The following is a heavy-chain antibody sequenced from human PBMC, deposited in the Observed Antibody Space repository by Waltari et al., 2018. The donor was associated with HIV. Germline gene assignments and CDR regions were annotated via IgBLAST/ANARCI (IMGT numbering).Heavy chain of an antibody. J-gene: IGHJ4*02. CDR1: GFTFSSYA. V-gene: IGHV3-23*01. Sequence: EVQLLESGGGLVQPGGSLRLSCAASGFTFSSYAMSWVRQAPGKGLEWFSAISGSGGSTYSADSVKGRFTISRDNSKNTLYLQMNSLRAEDTAVYYCATEDILTGYRAWSYWGQGTLVTVSS. CDR2: ISGSGGST. CDR3: ATEDILTGYRAWSY. D-gene: IGHD3-9*01.